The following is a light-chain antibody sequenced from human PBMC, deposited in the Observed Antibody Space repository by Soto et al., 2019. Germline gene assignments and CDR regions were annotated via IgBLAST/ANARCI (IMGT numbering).Light chain of an antibody. CDR1: QSVSSSY. CDR2: CAS. Sequence: EIVLTQSPGTLSLSPGERATLSCRASQSVSSSYLARYQQKPGQAPRLLIYCASSRATGIPDRFSGSGSGTDFTLTISRLETEDFAVYYCQQYGSSPVTFGQGTKVEIK. V-gene: IGKV3-20*01. CDR3: QQYGSSPVT. J-gene: IGKJ1*01.